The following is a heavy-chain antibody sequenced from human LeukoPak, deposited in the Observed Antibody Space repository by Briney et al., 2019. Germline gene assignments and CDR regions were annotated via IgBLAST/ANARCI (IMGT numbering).Heavy chain of an antibody. CDR3: ARYSSTSCYDY. CDR1: GFTFNIFA. CDR2: ISTNGDGT. J-gene: IGHJ4*02. Sequence: GGSLRLSCAASGFTFNIFAMHWVRQAPGKGLEYVSAISTNGDGTYYANSVKGRFTISRDNSKNTLYLQMGSLRAEDMAVYYCARYSSTSCYDYWGQGTLVTVYS. V-gene: IGHV3-64*01. D-gene: IGHD2-2*01.